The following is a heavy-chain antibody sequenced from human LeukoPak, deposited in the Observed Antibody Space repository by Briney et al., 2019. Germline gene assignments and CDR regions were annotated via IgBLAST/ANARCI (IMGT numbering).Heavy chain of an antibody. V-gene: IGHV3-66*01. CDR3: ARDEIGSFDY. Sequence: GGSLRLSCVASGFSASSKYMSWVRQAPGKGLQWVSVLYSGVGTDYADSVKGRFTISRDNPKNTLYLQMNSLRAEDTAVYYCARDEIGSFDYWGQGTPVTVSS. J-gene: IGHJ4*02. CDR1: GFSASSKY. D-gene: IGHD2-2*03. CDR2: LYSGVGT.